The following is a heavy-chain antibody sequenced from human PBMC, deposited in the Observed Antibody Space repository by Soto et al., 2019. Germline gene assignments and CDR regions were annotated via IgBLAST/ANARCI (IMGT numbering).Heavy chain of an antibody. Sequence: EVQLLESGGGLVQPGGSLRLSCAASGFTFSSYAMSWVRQAPGKGLEWVSAISGSGGSTYYADSVKGRFTISRDNSKNTPYLQMNSLRAEDTAVYYFAKGFDVVVVNAMDFDYWGQGTLVTVSS. D-gene: IGHD2-21*01. V-gene: IGHV3-23*01. J-gene: IGHJ4*02. CDR2: ISGSGGST. CDR1: GFTFSSYA. CDR3: AKGFDVVVVNAMDFDY.